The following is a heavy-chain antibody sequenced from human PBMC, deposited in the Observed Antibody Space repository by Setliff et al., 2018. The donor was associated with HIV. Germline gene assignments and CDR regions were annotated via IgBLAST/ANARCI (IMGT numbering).Heavy chain of an antibody. J-gene: IGHJ4*02. D-gene: IGHD6-13*01. Sequence: SGPTLVNPTPTLTLTCTFSGFSLSSIGVGVGWIRQPPGKALEWLALIYWDDDPRYNSSLKNRLTITKDTSKNQVVLTMTVMDPVDTATYYCAHKPRIFAASTHYFDFWGQGTLVTVSS. CDR3: AHKPRIFAASTHYFDF. V-gene: IGHV2-5*02. CDR1: GFSLSSIGVG. CDR2: IYWDDDP.